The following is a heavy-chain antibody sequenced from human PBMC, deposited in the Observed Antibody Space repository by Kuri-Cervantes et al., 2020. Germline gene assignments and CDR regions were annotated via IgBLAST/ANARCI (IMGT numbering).Heavy chain of an antibody. J-gene: IGHJ6*02. Sequence: GGSRRLSCAASGFTFSSYGMRWVRQAPGKGLEWVAVISYDGSNKYYADSVRGRFTISRDNSKNTLYLQMNSLRAEDTAVYYCAKNLSNSGLDVWGQGTTVTVSS. D-gene: IGHD6-19*01. V-gene: IGHV3-30*18. CDR2: ISYDGSNK. CDR3: AKNLSNSGLDV. CDR1: GFTFSSYG.